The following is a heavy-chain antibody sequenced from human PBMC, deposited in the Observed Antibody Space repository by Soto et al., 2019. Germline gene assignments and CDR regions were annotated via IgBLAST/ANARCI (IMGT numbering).Heavy chain of an antibody. D-gene: IGHD2-21*02. CDR3: ARDLWGYCGTDCYPLDV. CDR1: GGSISGYY. J-gene: IGHJ6*02. CDR2: MYNTGST. Sequence: SETLSLTCTVSGGSISGYYWSWIRQPPGKGLEWIGYMYNTGSTVYNPSYKSRVTISVDTSKNQFSLKLNSVTAADTAVCYCARDLWGYCGTDCYPLDVWGQGTTVT. V-gene: IGHV4-59*12.